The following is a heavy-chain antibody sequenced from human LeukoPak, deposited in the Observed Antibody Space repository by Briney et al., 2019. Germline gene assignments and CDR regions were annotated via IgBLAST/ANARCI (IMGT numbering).Heavy chain of an antibody. V-gene: IGHV1-24*01. CDR1: GYTLTELS. Sequence: ASVKVSCKVSGYTLTELSMHWVRQAPGKGLEWMGGFDPEDGETIYAQKFQGRVTMTEDTSTDTAYMELSSLRSEDTAVYYCATPHCSSTSCYLGAYFDYWGQGTLVTVSS. CDR2: FDPEDGET. CDR3: ATPHCSSTSCYLGAYFDY. J-gene: IGHJ4*02. D-gene: IGHD2-2*01.